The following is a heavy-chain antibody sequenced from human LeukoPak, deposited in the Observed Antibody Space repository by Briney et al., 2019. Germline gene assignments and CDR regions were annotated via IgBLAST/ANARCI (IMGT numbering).Heavy chain of an antibody. J-gene: IGHJ4*02. Sequence: ASVKVSCKASGYTFTGSYMHWVRHAPGQGLEWMGWINPNSGGTNYAQKFQGRVTMTRDTSSSTAYMELSRLRSDDTAVYYCARENAAGTFDYWGQGTLVTVSS. CDR3: ARENAAGTFDY. V-gene: IGHV1-2*02. CDR2: INPNSGGT. CDR1: GYTFTGSY. D-gene: IGHD6-25*01.